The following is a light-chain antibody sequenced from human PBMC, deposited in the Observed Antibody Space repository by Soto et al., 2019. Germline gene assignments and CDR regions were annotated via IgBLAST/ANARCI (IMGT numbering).Light chain of an antibody. Sequence: EIVMTQSPATLSVSPGERATLSCRASQSVSSYLAWYQQKPGQAPRLLIYDASNRATGIPARFSGSGSGTDFTLTISSLEAEDFAVYYCQQRRNWPLTFGGGTKVDI. CDR2: DAS. J-gene: IGKJ4*01. CDR1: QSVSSY. CDR3: QQRRNWPLT. V-gene: IGKV3-11*01.